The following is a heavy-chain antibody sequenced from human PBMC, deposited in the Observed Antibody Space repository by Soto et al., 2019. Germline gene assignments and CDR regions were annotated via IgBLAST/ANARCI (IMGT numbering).Heavy chain of an antibody. CDR1: GFSISDYW. V-gene: IGHV3-7*01. CDR2: INEDGSEE. D-gene: IGHD4-17*01. CDR3: CHTVV. Sequence: EVQMVESGGGLVQPGGSLRLSCAASGFSISDYWMSWVRQAPGKGLEWVGNINEDGSEENYVDSVKGRFTISRDNARNSLYPEMNRLRVEDKAGYFLCHTVVGGQGTLVTVSS. J-gene: IGHJ4*02.